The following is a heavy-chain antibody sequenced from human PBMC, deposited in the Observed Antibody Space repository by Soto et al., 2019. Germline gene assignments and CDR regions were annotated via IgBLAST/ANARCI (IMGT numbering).Heavy chain of an antibody. CDR2: INPNSGGT. D-gene: IGHD6-13*01. J-gene: IGHJ5*02. Sequence: ASVKVSCKASGYTFTGYYMHWVRQAPGQGLEWMGWINPNSGGTNYAQKFQGWVTMTRDTSISTAYMELSRLRSDDTAVYYCARVVSASRRSGIAAAGSWFDLWGQGTLVTVSS. V-gene: IGHV1-2*04. CDR1: GYTFTGYY. CDR3: ARVVSASRRSGIAAAGSWFDL.